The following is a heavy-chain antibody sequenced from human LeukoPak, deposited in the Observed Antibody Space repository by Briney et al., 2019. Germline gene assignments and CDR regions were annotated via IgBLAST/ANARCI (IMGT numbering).Heavy chain of an antibody. V-gene: IGHV4-30-2*01. CDR2: IYHSGST. Sequence: SQTLSLTCAVSGGSISSGGYSWSWIRQPPGKGLEWIGYIYHSGSTYYNPSLKSRVTMSLDRSKNHFSLNLGSVTAADTAVYYCARGEFYGGLNWFDPWGQGTLVTVSS. J-gene: IGHJ5*02. CDR3: ARGEFYGGLNWFDP. D-gene: IGHD3-16*01. CDR1: GGSISSGGYS.